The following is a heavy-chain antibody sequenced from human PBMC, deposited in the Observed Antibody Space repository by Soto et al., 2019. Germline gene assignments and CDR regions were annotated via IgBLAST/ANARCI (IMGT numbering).Heavy chain of an antibody. CDR2: IYYSGST. D-gene: IGHD6-25*01. CDR1: GDSITTDGYS. Sequence: QVQLQESGPGLVKPSQTLSLTCTVSGDSITTDGYSWTWIRQHPGKGLEYIGYIYYSGSTHYRPSLKSRVTILMDTYKNQFSLKMRSVTAADTAVYYCARGVEGRLASFDCWGQGTLVSVSS. CDR3: ARGVEGRLASFDC. J-gene: IGHJ4*02. V-gene: IGHV4-31*03.